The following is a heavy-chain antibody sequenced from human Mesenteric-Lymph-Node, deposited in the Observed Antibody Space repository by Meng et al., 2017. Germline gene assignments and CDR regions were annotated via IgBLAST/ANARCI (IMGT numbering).Heavy chain of an antibody. CDR2: IYYSGST. Sequence: SETLSLTCTVSGGSISSGGYYWSWIRQHPGKGLEWIGYIYYSGSTYYNPSLKSRVTISVDTSKNQCSLKLSSVTAADTAVYYCARVGGITMVRGVTYAFDIWGQGTMVTVSS. D-gene: IGHD3-10*01. V-gene: IGHV4-31*03. CDR1: GGSISSGGYY. J-gene: IGHJ3*02. CDR3: ARVGGITMVRGVTYAFDI.